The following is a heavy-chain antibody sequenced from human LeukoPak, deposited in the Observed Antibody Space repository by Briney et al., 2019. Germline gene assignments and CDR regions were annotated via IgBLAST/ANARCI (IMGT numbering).Heavy chain of an antibody. J-gene: IGHJ3*02. D-gene: IGHD3-22*01. CDR1: GGSISSSSYY. CDR3: ARSISYYYDSSGYYYDRQFAFDI. Sequence: PSETLSLTCTVSGGSISSSSYYWGWIRQPPGKGLEWIGSINYSGSTYYNPSLKSRVTISVDTSKNQFSLKLSSVTAADTAVYYCARSISYYYDSSGYYYDRQFAFDIWGQGTMVTVSS. V-gene: IGHV4-39*07. CDR2: INYSGST.